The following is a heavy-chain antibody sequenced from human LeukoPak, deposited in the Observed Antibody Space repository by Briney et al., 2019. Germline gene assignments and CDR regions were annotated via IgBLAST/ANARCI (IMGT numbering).Heavy chain of an antibody. CDR3: ARDLKVPGPADFDY. Sequence: PGGSLRLSCAASGFYLSGFWMHWVRQVPGKGLIWVARINADGRITNYADSVKGRFTISRDNAKNTLYLQMNSLRAEDTGVYYCARDLKVPGPADFDYWGQGTLVTVSS. D-gene: IGHD6-19*01. CDR1: GFYLSGFW. V-gene: IGHV3-74*01. CDR2: INADGRIT. J-gene: IGHJ4*02.